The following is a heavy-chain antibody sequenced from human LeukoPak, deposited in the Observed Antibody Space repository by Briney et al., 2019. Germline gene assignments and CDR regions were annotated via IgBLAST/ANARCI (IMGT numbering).Heavy chain of an antibody. D-gene: IGHD6-19*01. CDR3: ARGWDSSGWYVAEYFQH. CDR2: IIPIFGTA. CDR1: GGTFSSYA. V-gene: IGHV1-69*05. Sequence: SVKVSCKASGGTFSSYAISWVRQAPGQGLEWMGRIIPIFGTANYAQKFQGRVTITTDESTSTAYMELSSLRSEDTAVYYCARGWDSSGWYVAEYFQHWGQGTLVSVSS. J-gene: IGHJ1*01.